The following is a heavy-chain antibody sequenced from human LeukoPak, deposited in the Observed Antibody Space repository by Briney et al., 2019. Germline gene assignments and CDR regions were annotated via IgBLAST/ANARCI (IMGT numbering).Heavy chain of an antibody. V-gene: IGHV3-23*01. Sequence: GGSLRLSCAASGFTFSSYAMSWVRQAPGKGLEWVSAISGSGGSTYYADSVKGRFSISRDNSKKTLYLQMNSLRAEVTAVYYCAKDNILVPAARWDYGMDVWGQGTTVTVSS. CDR1: GFTFSSYA. CDR3: AKDNILVPAARWDYGMDV. J-gene: IGHJ6*02. CDR2: ISGSGGST. D-gene: IGHD2-2*01.